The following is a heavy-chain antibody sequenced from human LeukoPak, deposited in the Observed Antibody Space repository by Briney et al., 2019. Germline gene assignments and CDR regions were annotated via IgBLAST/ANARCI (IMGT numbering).Heavy chain of an antibody. J-gene: IGHJ6*02. CDR2: MSGSSSYI. V-gene: IGHV3-21*04. D-gene: IGHD3-10*01. CDR3: ARCGVTHGLDV. Sequence: GGSLRLSCAASGFTFSSYSMNWVRQAPGKGLEWVSSMSGSSSYIFYADSVKGRFTISRDNAKNSLYLQMNSLRAEDTAVYYCARCGVTHGLDVWGQGTTVTVSS. CDR1: GFTFSSYS.